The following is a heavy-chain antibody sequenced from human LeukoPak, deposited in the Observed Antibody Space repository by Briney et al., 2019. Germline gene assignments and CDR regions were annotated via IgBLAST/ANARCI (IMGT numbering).Heavy chain of an antibody. V-gene: IGHV1-8*01. CDR2: MNPNSGNT. Sequence: ASVKVSCKASGYTFTSYDINWVRQATGQGLEWMGWMNPNSGNTGYAQKFQGRVTMTRNTSISTAYMELSSLRSEDTAVYYCARDRRKQHTNPGYSYGYRGYYFDYWGQGTLVTVSS. J-gene: IGHJ4*02. CDR3: ARDRRKQHTNPGYSYGYRGYYFDY. CDR1: GYTFTSYD. D-gene: IGHD5-18*01.